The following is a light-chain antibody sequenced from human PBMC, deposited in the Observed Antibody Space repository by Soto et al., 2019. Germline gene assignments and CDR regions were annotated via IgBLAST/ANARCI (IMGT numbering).Light chain of an antibody. Sequence: SYELTQPPSVSVSPGQTASITCSGDKLGDKYACWYQQRPGQSPMLVIYQDDKRPSGIPERFSGSNSGSKATLTISGTQAMDEADYYCQTWDSSTAAVFGGGTKLTVL. J-gene: IGLJ2*01. CDR3: QTWDSSTAAV. CDR2: QDD. CDR1: KLGDKY. V-gene: IGLV3-1*01.